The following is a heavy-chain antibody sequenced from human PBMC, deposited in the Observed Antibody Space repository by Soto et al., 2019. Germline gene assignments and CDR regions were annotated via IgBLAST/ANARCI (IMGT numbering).Heavy chain of an antibody. D-gene: IGHD4-17*01. J-gene: IGHJ6*02. CDR1: GGSISSYY. CDR3: AGHDYGEYVSQFYGMDV. V-gene: IGHV4-59*08. Sequence: QVQLQESGPGLVKPSETLSLTCTVSGGSISSYYWSWIRQPPGKGLEWIGYVYYSGSTNYNPSLKSRFTTSVDTSMNQFSLKVSSVTDADTAVYYCAGHDYGEYVSQFYGMDVWGQGTTVTVAS. CDR2: VYYSGST.